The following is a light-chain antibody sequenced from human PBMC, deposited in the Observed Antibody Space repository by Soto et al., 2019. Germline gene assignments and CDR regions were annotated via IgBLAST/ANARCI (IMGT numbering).Light chain of an antibody. CDR1: QSVSSSY. Sequence: EIVLTQSPGTLSLSPGERATLSCRASQSVSSSYLAWYQQKPGQAPSLLIYGASSRATGIPDRLSGSGSATDFTLTISRLEPEEFAVYYCQQYGSSPITFGQGTRLEIK. CDR3: QQYGSSPIT. V-gene: IGKV3-20*01. CDR2: GAS. J-gene: IGKJ5*01.